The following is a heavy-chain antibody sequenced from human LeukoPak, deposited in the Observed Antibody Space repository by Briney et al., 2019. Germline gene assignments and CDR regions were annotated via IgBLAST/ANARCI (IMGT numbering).Heavy chain of an antibody. D-gene: IGHD2-15*01. V-gene: IGHV1-69*13. CDR2: IIPIFGTA. CDR3: VLGCSGGSCYPYYFDY. Sequence: GASVKVSCKASGGTFSSYAISWVRQAPGQGLEWKGGIIPIFGTANYAQKFQGRVTITADESTSTAYMELSSLRSEDTAVYYCVLGCSGGSCYPYYFDYWGQGTLVTVSS. CDR1: GGTFSSYA. J-gene: IGHJ4*02.